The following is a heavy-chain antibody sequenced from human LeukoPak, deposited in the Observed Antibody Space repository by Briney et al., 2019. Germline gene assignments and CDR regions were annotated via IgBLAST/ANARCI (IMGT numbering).Heavy chain of an antibody. CDR2: IIRGLGIS. Sequence: SVKVSCKASGGTFSSYAINWVRQAPGQGLEWMGRIIRGLGISNYAQKFQGRVTITADKSTSTTYMELSSLRSEDTAVYFCVRGYSFGPYGMDVWGRGTTVTVSS. D-gene: IGHD2-15*01. CDR3: VRGYSFGPYGMDV. J-gene: IGHJ6*02. CDR1: GGTFSSYA. V-gene: IGHV1-69*04.